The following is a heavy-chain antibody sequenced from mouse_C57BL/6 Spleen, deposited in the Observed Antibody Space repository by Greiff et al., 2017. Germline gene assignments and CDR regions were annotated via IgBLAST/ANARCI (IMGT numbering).Heavy chain of an antibody. D-gene: IGHD2-4*01. V-gene: IGHV6-3*01. J-gene: IGHJ4*01. Sequence: EVQLVESGGGLVQPGGSMKLSCVASGFTFSNYWMNWVRQSPEKGLEWVAQIRLKSDNYATHYAVSVKGRFTISRDDSKSSVYLQMNNLRAEDTGIYYCTGVRLRGWGAMDYWGQGTSVTVSS. CDR2: IRLKSDNYAT. CDR1: GFTFSNYW. CDR3: TGVRLRGWGAMDY.